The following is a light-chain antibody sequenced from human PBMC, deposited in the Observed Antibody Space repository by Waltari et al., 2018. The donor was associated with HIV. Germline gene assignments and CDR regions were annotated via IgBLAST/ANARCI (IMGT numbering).Light chain of an antibody. V-gene: IGLV1-51*01. CDR1: NSNIGNDS. Sequence: QSVLTQPPSVSAAPGQKVTISCSGRNSNIGNDSVSWYQQLPSTAPHLLIYDNTKRPSGMPDRFSGSKSGTSASLGITGLLAGDEAYYYCGTWDSSLSAVVFGGGTKLTVL. CDR3: GTWDSSLSAVV. CDR2: DNT. J-gene: IGLJ3*02.